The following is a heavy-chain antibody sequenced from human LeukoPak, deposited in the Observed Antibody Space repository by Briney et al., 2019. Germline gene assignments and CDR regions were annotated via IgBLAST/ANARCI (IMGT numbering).Heavy chain of an antibody. J-gene: IGHJ4*02. CDR1: GFTFSHFW. CDR3: AREDRYCSGGNCYSYFDS. D-gene: IGHD2-15*01. CDR2: IKKTGSET. Sequence: PGGSLRLSCAASGFTFSHFWMSWVRQAPGKGLEWVAYIKKTGSETYYVDSVKGRFTITRDNTRNSLFLQMYSLRAEDTAVYFCAREDRYCSGGNCYSYFDSWGQGTLVTVSS. V-gene: IGHV3-7*01.